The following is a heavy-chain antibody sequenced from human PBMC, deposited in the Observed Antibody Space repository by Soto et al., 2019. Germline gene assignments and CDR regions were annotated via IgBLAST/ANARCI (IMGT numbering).Heavy chain of an antibody. V-gene: IGHV3-48*02. J-gene: IGHJ5*02. CDR2: ISSSSSTI. D-gene: IGHD6-19*01. CDR1: GFTFMSYS. Sequence: GALRLSCAASGFTFMSYSMNWVRQAPGKGLEWVSYISSSSSTIYYADSVKGRFTISRDNAKNSLYLQMNSLRDEDTAVYYCARELLSSGWYNWFDPWGQGTLVTVSS. CDR3: ARELLSSGWYNWFDP.